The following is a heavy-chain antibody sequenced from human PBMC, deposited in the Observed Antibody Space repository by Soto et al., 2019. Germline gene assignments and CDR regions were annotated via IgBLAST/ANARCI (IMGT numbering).Heavy chain of an antibody. CDR3: SRVGFGDLAQ. CDR2: ITLSGDYT. Sequence: EVHLLESGGGLLQPGGSLRLSCVASGFSFTSYAMAWVRQAPGMGLEWVCTITLSGDYTYYADPVKGRFTISRDNSKNTVDLQLSSLRADDTAVYYCSRVGFGDLAQWGQGTWVTVSS. D-gene: IGHD3-10*01. J-gene: IGHJ4*02. CDR1: GFSFTSYA. V-gene: IGHV3-23*01.